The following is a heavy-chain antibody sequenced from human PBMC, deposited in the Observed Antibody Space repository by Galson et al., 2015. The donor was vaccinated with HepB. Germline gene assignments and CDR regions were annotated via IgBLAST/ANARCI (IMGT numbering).Heavy chain of an antibody. V-gene: IGHV3-11*05. J-gene: IGHJ4*02. CDR3: ARVLEGGRWLPPNFDY. CDR2: ISSRSIFT. CDR1: GFTFSDSY. Sequence: SLRLSCAASGFTFSDSYMTWIRQAPGKGLEWVSYISSRSIFTNYADSVKGRFTISRDNAKNSLYLQMNSLRAEDTAVYYCARVLEGGRWLPPNFDYWGQGTLVTVSS. D-gene: IGHD5-24*01.